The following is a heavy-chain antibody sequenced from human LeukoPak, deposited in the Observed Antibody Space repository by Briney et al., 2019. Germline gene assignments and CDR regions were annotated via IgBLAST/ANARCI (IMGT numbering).Heavy chain of an antibody. Sequence: PGGSLRLSCAASGFTFSSYAMSWVRQAPGKGLEWVSAISGSGGSTYYADSVKGRFTISGDNSKNTLYLQMNSLRAEDTAVYYCAKGHGITIFSVVDYWGQGTLVTVSS. CDR3: AKGHGITIFSVVDY. CDR1: GFTFSSYA. D-gene: IGHD3-9*01. J-gene: IGHJ4*02. CDR2: ISGSGGST. V-gene: IGHV3-23*01.